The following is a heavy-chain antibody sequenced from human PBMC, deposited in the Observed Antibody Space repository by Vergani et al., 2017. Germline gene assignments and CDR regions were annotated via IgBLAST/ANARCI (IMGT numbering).Heavy chain of an antibody. D-gene: IGHD5-12*01. CDR2: ISSNGGST. CDR1: GFTFSSYA. Sequence: EVQLVESGGGLVQPGGSLRLSCSASGFTFSSYAMHWVRQAPGKGLEYVSAISSNGGSTYYADSVKGRFTISRDNSKNTLYLQMSSLRAEDTAVYYCVKADSGHDWGSSQLGYFDYWGQGTLVTVSS. V-gene: IGHV3-64D*06. CDR3: VKADSGHDWGSSQLGYFDY. J-gene: IGHJ4*02.